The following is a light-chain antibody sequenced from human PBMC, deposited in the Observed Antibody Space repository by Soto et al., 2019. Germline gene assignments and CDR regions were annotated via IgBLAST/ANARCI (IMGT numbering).Light chain of an antibody. J-gene: IGKJ4*01. CDR3: QQSYSTPLP. CDR2: AAS. CDR1: QRISSY. V-gene: IGKV1-39*01. Sequence: DIQMPQSPSSLSASVGDRVTITCRASQRISSYLNWYQQKPGKAPKLLIYAASSLQSGVPSRFSGSGSGTDFTLTISSLQPEDFATYYCQQSYSTPLPFGGGTKVDIK.